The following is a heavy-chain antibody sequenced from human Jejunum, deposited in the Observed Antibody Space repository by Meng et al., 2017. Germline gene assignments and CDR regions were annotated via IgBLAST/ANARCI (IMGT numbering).Heavy chain of an antibody. CDR1: GYTFTSYY. D-gene: IGHD1-26*01. J-gene: IGHJ4*02. V-gene: IGHV1-2*02. CDR3: ARVGSTNSPADY. Sequence: QVQLGRSGAELLKPGASVKFSCKTSGYTFTSYYLHWVRQAPGQGLQWMGLINPSTGYTLYSQKFQGRVTITRDRSITTAYLDLTRLTSDDTAMYYCARVGSTNSPADYWGQGTLVTVSS. CDR2: INPSTGYT.